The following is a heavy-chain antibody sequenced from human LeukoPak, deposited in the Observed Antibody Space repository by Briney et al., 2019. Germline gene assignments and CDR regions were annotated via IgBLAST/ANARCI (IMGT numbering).Heavy chain of an antibody. Sequence: SETLSLTCSVSGDSIDIYYWSWIRQPPGKGLEYIGYINYSGNTNYNPSLRGRVTMSLDTKNQFSLMLTSVTAADTAIYYCARGLGGPNYYYMDVWGKGTTVIISS. CDR3: ARGLGGPNYYYMDV. J-gene: IGHJ6*03. CDR1: GDSIDIYY. D-gene: IGHD2-15*01. CDR2: INYSGNT. V-gene: IGHV4-59*01.